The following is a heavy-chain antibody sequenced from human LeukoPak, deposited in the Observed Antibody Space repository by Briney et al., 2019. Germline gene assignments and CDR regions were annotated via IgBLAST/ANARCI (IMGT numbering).Heavy chain of an antibody. D-gene: IGHD2-15*01. CDR1: GGTFSSYA. Sequence: ASVKVSCKASGGTFSSYAISWVRQAPGQGLEWMGGIIPIFGTANYAQKFQGRVAITADESTSTAYMELSSLRSEDTAVYYCARGPRYDCSGGSCRSDYWGQGKLVTVSS. J-gene: IGHJ4*02. CDR3: ARGPRYDCSGGSCRSDY. V-gene: IGHV1-69*13. CDR2: IIPIFGTA.